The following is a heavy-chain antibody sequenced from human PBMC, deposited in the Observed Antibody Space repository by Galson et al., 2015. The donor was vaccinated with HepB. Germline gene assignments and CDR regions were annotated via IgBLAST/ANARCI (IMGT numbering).Heavy chain of an antibody. Sequence: QSGAEVKKPGESLRISCKASGYSFTSYYINWVRQMPRKGLEWMGRIDPSDSYTNYSPSFQGHVFLSADKSITTAYLQWSSLWASESAIYYCASARNTVMPTAHDAFDLWGLGTLVTVSS. J-gene: IGHJ3*01. CDR1: GYSFTSYY. V-gene: IGHV5-10-1*01. D-gene: IGHD5-18*01. CDR3: ASARNTVMPTAHDAFDL. CDR2: IDPSDSYT.